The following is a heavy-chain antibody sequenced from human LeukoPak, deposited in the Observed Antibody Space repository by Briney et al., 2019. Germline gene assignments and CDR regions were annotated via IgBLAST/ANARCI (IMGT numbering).Heavy chain of an antibody. CDR1: GFTVSSNY. J-gene: IGHJ4*02. CDR2: IYSGGST. D-gene: IGHD3-9*01. CDR3: AREYYDMLTGYYYFDY. Sequence: GGSLRLSCAASGFTVSSNYMSWVRQAPGKGLEWVSVIYSGGSTYYADSVKGRFTISRDNSKNTLYLQMNSLRAEDTAVYYCAREYYDMLTGYYYFDYRGQGTLVTVSS. V-gene: IGHV3-53*01.